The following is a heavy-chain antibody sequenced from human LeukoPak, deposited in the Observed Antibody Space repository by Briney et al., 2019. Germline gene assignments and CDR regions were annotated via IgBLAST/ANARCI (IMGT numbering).Heavy chain of an antibody. V-gene: IGHV3-48*02. CDR1: GFTFSSYS. CDR2: ISTRSGTI. Sequence: GGSLRLSCAASGFTFSSYSMNWVRQAPGKGLEWVSYISTRSGTIYYTDSVKGRFTISRDNAKNSLYLQMNSLRDEDTAVYYCARDRGGYEFFDFRGQGTLVTVYS. D-gene: IGHD5-12*01. CDR3: ARDRGGYEFFDF. J-gene: IGHJ4*02.